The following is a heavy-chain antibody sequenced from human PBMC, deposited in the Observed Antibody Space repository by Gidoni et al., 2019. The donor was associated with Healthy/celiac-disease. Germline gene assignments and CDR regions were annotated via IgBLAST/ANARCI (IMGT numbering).Heavy chain of an antibody. J-gene: IGHJ4*02. Sequence: QVQLHASGPGLVKPSDTLSLTCTVSGGSISSFFWSWIRQPPGQGLEWIGYIYYTGSTNYNPSLKSRLTITVDTSKNQFSLKLSSVTAADTAVYYCARQIFSGQNYFNYWGQGTLVTVSS. D-gene: IGHD3-3*01. CDR2: IYYTGST. CDR1: GGSISSFF. V-gene: IGHV4-59*08. CDR3: ARQIFSGQNYFNY.